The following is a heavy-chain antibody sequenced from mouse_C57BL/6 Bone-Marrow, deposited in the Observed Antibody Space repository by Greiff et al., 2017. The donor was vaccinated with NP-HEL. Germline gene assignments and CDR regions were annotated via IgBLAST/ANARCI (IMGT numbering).Heavy chain of an antibody. Sequence: EVQLVESGGGLVQPGGSLKLSCAASGFTFSDYYMYWVRQTPEKRLEWVAYISNGGGSTYYPDTVKGRFTISRDNAKNTLYLQMSRLKSEDTAMYYCARQRYYGSSYAMDYWGQGTSVTVSS. D-gene: IGHD1-1*01. J-gene: IGHJ4*01. CDR2: ISNGGGST. V-gene: IGHV5-12*01. CDR1: GFTFSDYY. CDR3: ARQRYYGSSYAMDY.